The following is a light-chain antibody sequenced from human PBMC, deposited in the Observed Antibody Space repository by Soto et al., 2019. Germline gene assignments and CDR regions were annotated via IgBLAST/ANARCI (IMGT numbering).Light chain of an antibody. V-gene: IGKV3-20*01. CDR2: GAS. CDR3: QQFGNSQYT. CDR1: QSVASSY. Sequence: IVLTQSPGTLSLSPGERATLSCRASQSVASSYLAWYQQKPGQAPRLLIYGASRRADGIPDRFSGSGSGAYFTLTISRLEAEDFAVYYCQQFGNSQYTFGQGTMLELK. J-gene: IGKJ2*01.